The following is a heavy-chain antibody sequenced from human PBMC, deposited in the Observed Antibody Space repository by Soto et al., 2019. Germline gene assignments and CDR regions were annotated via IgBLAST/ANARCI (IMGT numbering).Heavy chain of an antibody. V-gene: IGHV4-61*01. D-gene: IGHD2-15*01. CDR1: GGSVSSGSYY. CDR2: IYYSGST. J-gene: IGHJ5*02. CDR3: ARGIPYCSGGSCYSGRNWFDP. Sequence: SETLSLTCTVSGGSVSSGSYYWSWIRQPPGNGLEWIGYIYYSGSTNYNPSLKSRVTISVDTSKNQFSLKLSSVTAADTAVYYCARGIPYCSGGSCYSGRNWFDPWGQGTLVTVSS.